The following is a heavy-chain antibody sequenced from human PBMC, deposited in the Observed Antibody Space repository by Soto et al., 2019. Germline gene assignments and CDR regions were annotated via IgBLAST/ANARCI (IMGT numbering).Heavy chain of an antibody. J-gene: IGHJ4*02. D-gene: IGHD6-13*01. Sequence: LSLTCTVSGGSISSSSYYWGWIRQPPGKGLEWIGSIYYSGSTYYNPSLKSRVTISVDTSKNQFSLKLSSVTAADTAVYYCARITPGYSSSWYDYWGQGTLVTVSS. CDR3: ARITPGYSSSWYDY. V-gene: IGHV4-39*01. CDR1: GGSISSSSYY. CDR2: IYYSGST.